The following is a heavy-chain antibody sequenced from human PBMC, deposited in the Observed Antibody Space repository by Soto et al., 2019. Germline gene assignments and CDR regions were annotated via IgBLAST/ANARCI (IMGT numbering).Heavy chain of an antibody. D-gene: IGHD4-17*01. Sequence: PGGSLRLSCVASGFTVDDYAMHWVRQAPGKSLEWVSGISANGDTIDYADSVKGRFTISRDNAKNSLFLQMNTLRPEDTALYYCAKDMKWGGMTTIHYFDSWGQGTQVTVSS. V-gene: IGHV3-9*01. J-gene: IGHJ4*02. CDR1: GFTVDDYA. CDR2: ISANGDTI. CDR3: AKDMKWGGMTTIHYFDS.